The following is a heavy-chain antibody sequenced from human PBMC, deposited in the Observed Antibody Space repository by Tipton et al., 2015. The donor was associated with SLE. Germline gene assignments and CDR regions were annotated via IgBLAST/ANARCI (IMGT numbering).Heavy chain of an antibody. D-gene: IGHD1-1*01. CDR3: ARHSELEGGAFDI. V-gene: IGHV4-39*07. J-gene: IGHJ3*02. Sequence: TLSLTYTVSGGSISSSSYYWGWIRQPPGKGLEWIGSIYYSGSTYYNPSLKSRVTISVDTSKNQFSLKLSSVTAADTAVYYCARHSELEGGAFDIWGQGTMVTVSS. CDR2: IYYSGST. CDR1: GGSISSSSYY.